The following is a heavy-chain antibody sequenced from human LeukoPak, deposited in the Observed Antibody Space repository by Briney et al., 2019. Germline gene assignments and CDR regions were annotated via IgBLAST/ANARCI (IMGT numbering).Heavy chain of an antibody. J-gene: IGHJ6*02. V-gene: IGHV4-59*01. CDR1: GGSINTYY. CDR2: IYNSGSI. Sequence: PSETLSLTCTVSGGSINTYYWSWIRQPPGKGLERIGYIYNSGSINYNPSLKSRVTISEDTSKNQFSLKMSSVTAADTAVYYCVRESYYYGMDVWGQGTTVTVSS. CDR3: VRESYYYGMDV.